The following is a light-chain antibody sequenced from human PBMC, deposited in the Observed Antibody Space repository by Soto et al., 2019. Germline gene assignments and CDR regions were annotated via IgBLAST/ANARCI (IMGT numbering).Light chain of an antibody. V-gene: IGLV6-57*01. CDR2: EDN. CDR3: QSYDSSHHVV. Sequence: NFMLTQPHSVSEYPGKTVTISCTRSSGSIASNYVQWYQQRPGSSPTTVIYEDNQRPSGVPDRFSGSIDSSSNSASLTISGLKTEYEADYHCQSYDSSHHVVFGGGTKLTVL. CDR1: SGSIASNY. J-gene: IGLJ2*01.